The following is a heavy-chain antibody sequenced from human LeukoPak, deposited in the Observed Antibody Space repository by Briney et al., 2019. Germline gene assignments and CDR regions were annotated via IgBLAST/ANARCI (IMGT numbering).Heavy chain of an antibody. D-gene: IGHD3-9*01. Sequence: PGRSLRLSCAASGFTFSSYAMHWVRQAPGKGLEWVAVISYDGSNKYYADSVKGRFTISRDNSKNTLYLQMNSLRAEDTAVYYCAREYDLAHFDWLFSSWGQGTLVTVSS. V-gene: IGHV3-30-3*01. J-gene: IGHJ5*02. CDR2: ISYDGSNK. CDR3: AREYDLAHFDWLFSS. CDR1: GFTFSSYA.